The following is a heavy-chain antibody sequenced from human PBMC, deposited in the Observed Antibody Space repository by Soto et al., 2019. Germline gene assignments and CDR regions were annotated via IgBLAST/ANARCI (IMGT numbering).Heavy chain of an antibody. D-gene: IGHD4-17*01. CDR3: ARSTYGDPGYFDL. CDR2: IYYSGST. CDR1: GGSISSYY. Sequence: SETLSLTCTVSGGSISSYYWSWIRQPPGKGLEWIGYIYYSGSTNYNPSLKSRVTISVDTSKNQYSLKLSSVTAADTTVYYCARSTYGDPGYFDLWGRGTLVTVSS. V-gene: IGHV4-59*08. J-gene: IGHJ2*01.